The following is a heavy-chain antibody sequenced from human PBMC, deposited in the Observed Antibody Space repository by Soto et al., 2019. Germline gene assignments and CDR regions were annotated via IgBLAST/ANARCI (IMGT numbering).Heavy chain of an antibody. CDR2: ISAYNGNT. V-gene: IGHV1-18*01. CDR3: ASMYYGSGSYYLGPTDY. J-gene: IGHJ4*02. D-gene: IGHD3-10*01. Sequence: ASVKVSCKASGYTFTSYGISWVGQAPGQGLEWMGWISAYNGNTNYAQKLQGRVTMTTDTSTSTAYMELRSLRSDDTAVYYCASMYYGSGSYYLGPTDYWGQGTLVTVSS. CDR1: GYTFTSYG.